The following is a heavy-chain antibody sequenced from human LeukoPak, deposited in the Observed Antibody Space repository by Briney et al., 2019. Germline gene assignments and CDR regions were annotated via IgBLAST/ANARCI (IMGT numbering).Heavy chain of an antibody. CDR3: ARDRSSTWSLDY. CDR1: GFTFSSYG. V-gene: IGHV3-30*02. D-gene: IGHD6-13*01. CDR2: IRYDGSNK. J-gene: IGHJ4*02. Sequence: GRSLRLSCAASGFTFSSYGMHWVRQAPGKGLEWVAFIRYDGSNKYYADSVKGRFTISRDNSKNSLYLQMNSLRADDTAVYYCARDRSSTWSLDYWGQGTLVTVSS.